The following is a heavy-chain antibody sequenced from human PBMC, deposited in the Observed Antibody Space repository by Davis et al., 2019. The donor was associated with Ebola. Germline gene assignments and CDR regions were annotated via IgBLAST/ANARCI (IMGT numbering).Heavy chain of an antibody. CDR2: ITSSGGST. D-gene: IGHD6-19*01. CDR1: GFIFSNYA. V-gene: IGHV3-23*01. J-gene: IGHJ6*04. CDR3: AKGGSGWPSDYSYGLGV. Sequence: GGSLRLSCAASGFIFSNYAMNWVRQTPGKGLGWVSAITSSGGSTYYADSVKGRFTISRDNSKNTLYLQMNSLRVDDTAVYYCAKGGSGWPSDYSYGLGVWGKGTTVTVSS.